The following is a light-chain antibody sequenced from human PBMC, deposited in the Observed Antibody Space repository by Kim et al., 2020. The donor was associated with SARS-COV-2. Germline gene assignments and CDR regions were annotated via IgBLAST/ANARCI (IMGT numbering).Light chain of an antibody. CDR1: SRDGCGYNY. J-gene: IGLJ2*01. Sequence: SVTLSCTENSRDGCGYNYVSWYQPHPGKAPKHMIYEGSKRPSGVPDRFSRSKSGNTASLTVSGLQAEDEADYYCSSYAGSNNLVFGGGTQLTVL. V-gene: IGLV2-8*01. CDR2: EGS. CDR3: SSYAGSNNLV.